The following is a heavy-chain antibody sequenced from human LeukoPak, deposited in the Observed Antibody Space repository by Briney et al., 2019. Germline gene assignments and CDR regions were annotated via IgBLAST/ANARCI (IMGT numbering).Heavy chain of an antibody. CDR3: AQSSDYGGSFDY. Sequence: SETLSLTCTVSGGSISSYYWSWIRQPAGKGLEWIGRIYTSGSTNYNPSLKSRVTISVDTSKNQFSLKLSSVTAADTAVYYCAQSSDYGGSFDYWGQGTLVTVSS. V-gene: IGHV4-4*07. J-gene: IGHJ4*02. D-gene: IGHD4-23*01. CDR1: GGSISSYY. CDR2: IYTSGST.